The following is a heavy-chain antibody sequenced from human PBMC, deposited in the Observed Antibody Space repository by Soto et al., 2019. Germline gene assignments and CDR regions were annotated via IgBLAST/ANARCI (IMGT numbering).Heavy chain of an antibody. J-gene: IGHJ6*02. CDR1: GFTFSSYA. CDR2: ISGSGGST. Sequence: GGSLRLSCAASGFTFSSYAMSWVRQAPGKGLEWVSAISGSGGSTYYADSVKGRFTISRDNSKNTLYLQMNSLRAEDTAVYYCAKDRRAAAVFYYYYYYGTDVWGQGTTVTVSS. CDR3: AKDRRAAAVFYYYYYYGTDV. V-gene: IGHV3-23*01. D-gene: IGHD6-13*01.